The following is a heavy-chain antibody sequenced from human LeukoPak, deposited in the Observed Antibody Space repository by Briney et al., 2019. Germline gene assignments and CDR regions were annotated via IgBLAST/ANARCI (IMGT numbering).Heavy chain of an antibody. J-gene: IGHJ5*02. Sequence: GGSLRLSCAASGFTFSSYGMHWVRQAPGKGLEWVAFIRYDGSNKYYADSVKGRFTISRDNAKNSLYLQMNSLRAEDTAVYYCARVARITIFGVGSNWFDPWGQGTLVTVSS. CDR3: ARVARITIFGVGSNWFDP. CDR1: GFTFSSYG. D-gene: IGHD3-3*01. CDR2: IRYDGSNK. V-gene: IGHV3-30*02.